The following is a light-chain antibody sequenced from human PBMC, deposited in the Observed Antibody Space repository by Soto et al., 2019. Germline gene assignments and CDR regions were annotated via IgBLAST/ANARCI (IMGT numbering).Light chain of an antibody. Sequence: ALTQPRAVSGSPGQSVTISCTGTSSDVGGYNYVSWYQQHPGKAPKLMIYDVSKRPSGVPDRFSGSKSGNTASLTISGLQAEDEADYYCCSYAGSYVFGTGTKVTVL. CDR3: CSYAGSYV. CDR1: SSDVGGYNY. J-gene: IGLJ1*01. CDR2: DVS. V-gene: IGLV2-11*01.